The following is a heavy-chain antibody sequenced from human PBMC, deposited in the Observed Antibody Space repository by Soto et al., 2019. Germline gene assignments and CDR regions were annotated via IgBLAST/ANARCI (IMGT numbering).Heavy chain of an antibody. Sequence: SGPTLVNPTQTLTLTCTFSGFSLTTTDMGVGWIRQPPGKALEWLAVIFWDDDKRYSPSLKNRLTITKDTSKNQVALTMTNMDPVDTATYYCAHNTGVVIGTTRAYLLDVWGQGTMVTVSS. CDR1: GFSLTTTDMG. V-gene: IGHV2-5*02. CDR3: AHNTGVVIGTTRAYLLDV. J-gene: IGHJ3*01. D-gene: IGHD2-15*01. CDR2: IFWDDDK.